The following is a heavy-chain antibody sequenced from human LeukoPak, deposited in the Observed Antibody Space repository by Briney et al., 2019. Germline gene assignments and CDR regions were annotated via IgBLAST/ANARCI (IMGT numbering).Heavy chain of an antibody. CDR2: IYYSGST. D-gene: IGHD3-22*01. J-gene: IGHJ3*01. CDR3: AKAGVRYFDSSGLYAFDF. Sequence: PSETLSLTCAVSGGSISSTSYYWAWIRQPPGKGLEWIGTIYYSGSTYHNPSLKSRVTMSVDTSRNQFSLRLSSVDAADTAVYYCAKAGVRYFDSSGLYAFDFWGQGTTVTVSS. CDR1: GGSISSTSYY. V-gene: IGHV4-39*01.